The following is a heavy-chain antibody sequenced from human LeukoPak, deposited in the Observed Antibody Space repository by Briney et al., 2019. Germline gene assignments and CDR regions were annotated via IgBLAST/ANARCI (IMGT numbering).Heavy chain of an antibody. J-gene: IGHJ5*02. CDR2: INPNSGGT. V-gene: IGHV1-2*02. CDR3: ARDHEGGAAP. D-gene: IGHD6-13*01. CDR1: GYTFTGYY. Sequence: GASVKVSCKASGYTFTGYYMHWVRQAPGQGLEWMGWINPNSGGTNYAQKFQDRVTMTRDTSISTAYMELSRLRSDDTAVYYCARDHEGGAAPWSQGTLVTVSS.